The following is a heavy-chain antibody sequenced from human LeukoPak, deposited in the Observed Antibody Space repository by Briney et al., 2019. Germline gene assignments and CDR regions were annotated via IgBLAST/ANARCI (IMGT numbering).Heavy chain of an antibody. Sequence: PGGSLRLSCAASGFTFDDYAMHWVRQAPGKGLEWVSLISWDGGSTYYADSVKGRFTISRDNSKNSLYLQMNSLRAEDTALYYCAKEAAAGRDYYYGMDVWGQGTTVTVSS. J-gene: IGHJ6*02. CDR3: AKEAAAGRDYYYGMDV. CDR1: GFTFDDYA. CDR2: ISWDGGST. D-gene: IGHD6-13*01. V-gene: IGHV3-43D*03.